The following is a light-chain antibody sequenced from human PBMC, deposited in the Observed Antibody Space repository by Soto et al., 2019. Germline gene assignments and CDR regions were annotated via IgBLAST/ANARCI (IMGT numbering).Light chain of an antibody. CDR1: SSDVGGYNY. V-gene: IGLV2-14*01. Sequence: QSALTQPASVSGSPGQSITISCTGTSSDVGGYNYVSWYQPHPGKAPKLMIYDVSNRPSGVSNRFSGSKSGNTASLTISGLQAEDEAEYYCSSYTSSSTLPVVFGGGTKVTVL. CDR3: SSYTSSSTLPVV. CDR2: DVS. J-gene: IGLJ2*01.